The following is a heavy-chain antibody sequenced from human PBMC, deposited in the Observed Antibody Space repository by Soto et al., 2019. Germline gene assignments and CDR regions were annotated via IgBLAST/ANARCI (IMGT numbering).Heavy chain of an antibody. V-gene: IGHV4-59*01. J-gene: IGHJ6*03. Sequence: ETLSLTCTVSGGSISSYYWSWIRQPPGKGLEWIGYIYYSGSTNYNPSLKSRVTISVDTSKNQFSLKLSSVTAADTAVYYCASGDYVGSSDYYMDVWGKGTTVTVSS. CDR2: IYYSGST. D-gene: IGHD4-17*01. CDR1: GGSISSYY. CDR3: ASGDYVGSSDYYMDV.